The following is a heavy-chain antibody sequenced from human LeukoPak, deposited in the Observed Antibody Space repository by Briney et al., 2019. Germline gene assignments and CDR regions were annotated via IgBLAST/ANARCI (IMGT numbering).Heavy chain of an antibody. J-gene: IGHJ4*02. CDR2: INHSGST. Sequence: SETLSLXCAVYGGSFSGYYWSWIRQPPGKGLEWIGEINHSGSTNYNPSLKSRVTISVDTSKNQFSLKLSSVTAADTAVYYCARGRIMITFGGVIVKGPLYFDYWGQGTLVTVSS. CDR3: ARGRIMITFGGVIVKGPLYFDY. CDR1: GGSFSGYY. D-gene: IGHD3-16*02. V-gene: IGHV4-34*01.